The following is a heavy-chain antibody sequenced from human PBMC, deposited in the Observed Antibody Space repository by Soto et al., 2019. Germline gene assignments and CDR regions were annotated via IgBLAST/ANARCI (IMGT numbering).Heavy chain of an antibody. CDR3: ARGRWTQRTADYYLDY. Sequence: QVQLVQSGAEVKKPGASVKVSCKASGYSFKDYAVHWVRQAPGQRLEWMGWIDAGNGKTKYSQNFQGRVTITRDTSASTAYVDLSSLRSEDTAVYYCARGRWTQRTADYYLDYWVQGTLVTVSS. CDR1: GYSFKDYA. V-gene: IGHV1-3*01. J-gene: IGHJ4*02. CDR2: IDAGNGKT. D-gene: IGHD1-1*01.